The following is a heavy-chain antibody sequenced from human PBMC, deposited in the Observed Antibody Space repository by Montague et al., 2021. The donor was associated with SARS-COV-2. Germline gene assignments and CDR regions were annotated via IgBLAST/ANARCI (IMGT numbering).Heavy chain of an antibody. V-gene: IGHV4-59*01. D-gene: IGHD3-22*01. CDR2: IYYSGST. CDR1: GGSISNYY. Sequence: SETLSLTCTVPGGSISNYYWSWIRQPPGRGLEWIGYIYYSGSTDYSPSLKSRVTISLDTSKNQFSLKVTSVTAADTAAYYCAKGGGYYNYGLDVWGPGTTVTVSS. J-gene: IGHJ6*02. CDR3: AKGGGYYNYGLDV.